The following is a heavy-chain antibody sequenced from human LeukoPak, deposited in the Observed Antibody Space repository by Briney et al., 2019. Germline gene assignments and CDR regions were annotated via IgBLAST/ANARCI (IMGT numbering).Heavy chain of an antibody. CDR2: INHSGST. V-gene: IGHV4-34*01. D-gene: IGHD6-13*01. CDR3: ARLPAAGNWGYYYYMDV. J-gene: IGHJ6*03. CDR1: GGFFSGYY. Sequence: SETLSLTCAVYGGFFSGYYWSWIRQPPGKGLEWIGEINHSGSTNYNPSLKSRVTISVDTSKNQFSLKLSSVTAADTAVYYCARLPAAGNWGYYYYMDVWGKGTTVTVSS.